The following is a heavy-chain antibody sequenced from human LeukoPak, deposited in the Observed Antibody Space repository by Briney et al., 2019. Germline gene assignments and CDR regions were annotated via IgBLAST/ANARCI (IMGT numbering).Heavy chain of an antibody. J-gene: IGHJ4*02. CDR2: IYNSGST. Sequence: SETLSLTCSVSGGSISGYYWSWIRQPPGKGLEWIGYIYNSGSTNYNLFLKSRVTISVVTSKNQLSLRLKSVTAADTAVYYCARAAHYSSRSFDFWGQGTLVTVSS. D-gene: IGHD6-13*01. CDR3: ARAAHYSSRSFDF. V-gene: IGHV4-59*01. CDR1: GGSISGYY.